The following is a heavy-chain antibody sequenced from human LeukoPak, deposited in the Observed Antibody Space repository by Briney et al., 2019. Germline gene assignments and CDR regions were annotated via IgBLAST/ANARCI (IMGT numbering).Heavy chain of an antibody. CDR3: ARDLYCSSGSCSFDY. CDR2: TFYRSKWYN. CDR1: GDSVSSNSVA. J-gene: IGHJ4*02. V-gene: IGHV6-1*01. D-gene: IGHD2-15*01. Sequence: SQTLSLTCAISGDSVSSNSVAWNWTRQSPSRGLEWLGRTFYRSKWYNDYAVSVNSRITINPDTSKNHFSLQLKSVTPEDTAVYYCARDLYCSSGSCSFDYWGQGTQVTVSS.